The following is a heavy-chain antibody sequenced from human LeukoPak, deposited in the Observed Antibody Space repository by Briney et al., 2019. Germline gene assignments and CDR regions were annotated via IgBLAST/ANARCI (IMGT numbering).Heavy chain of an antibody. CDR3: VHSIRWNYFDY. V-gene: IGHV3-64D*06. Sequence: GGSLRLSCSASGFTFSIYAMHLVRQAPGKGLEYVSTISSNGGSTYYADSVKDRFTISRDNSKNTLYLQMSSLRPEDTAVYYCVHSIRWNYFDYWGRGTLVTVSS. D-gene: IGHD4-23*01. CDR2: ISSNGGST. J-gene: IGHJ4*02. CDR1: GFTFSIYA.